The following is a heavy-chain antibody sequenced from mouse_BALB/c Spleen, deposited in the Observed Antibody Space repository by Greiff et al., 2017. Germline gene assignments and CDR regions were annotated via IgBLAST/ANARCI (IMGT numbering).Heavy chain of an antibody. D-gene: IGHD2-2*01. J-gene: IGHJ4*01. CDR3: TRYGYDRDAMDY. CDR2: IYPGNSDT. V-gene: IGHV1-5*01. Sequence: EVQLQQSGTVLARPGASVKMSCKASGYTFTSYWMHWVKQRPGQGLEWIGAIYPGNSDTSYNQKFKGKAKLTAVTSTSTAYMELSSLTNEDSAVYYCTRYGYDRDAMDYWGQGTSVTVSS. CDR1: GYTFTSYW.